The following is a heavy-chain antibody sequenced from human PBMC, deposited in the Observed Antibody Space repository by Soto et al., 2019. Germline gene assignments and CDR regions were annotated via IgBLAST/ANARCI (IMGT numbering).Heavy chain of an antibody. Sequence: GGSLRLSCAASGFTFSLYTMSWVRQAPGKGLEWVSSISSATTDIYYADSVKGRFTISRDNAKNSVYLQMNSLTAEDTALYYCVTLCGGSCYFGVDVWGLGTTVTVSS. J-gene: IGHJ6*02. V-gene: IGHV3-21*06. D-gene: IGHD2-15*01. CDR1: GFTFSLYT. CDR3: VTLCGGSCYFGVDV. CDR2: ISSATTDI.